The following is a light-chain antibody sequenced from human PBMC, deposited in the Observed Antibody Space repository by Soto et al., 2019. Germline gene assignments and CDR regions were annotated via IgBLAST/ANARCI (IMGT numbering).Light chain of an antibody. CDR1: SSNIGRNP. CDR3: ATWDDSLYGMV. V-gene: IGLV1-44*01. Sequence: QSVLTQPPSASGTPGQGVTISCSGGSSNIGRNPVNWYLQLPGTAPKLLIYTNDRRPSGVPDRVSASKSGTSASLTISGLQSEVEADYYCATWDDSLYGMVFGGGTKVTVL. CDR2: TND. J-gene: IGLJ2*01.